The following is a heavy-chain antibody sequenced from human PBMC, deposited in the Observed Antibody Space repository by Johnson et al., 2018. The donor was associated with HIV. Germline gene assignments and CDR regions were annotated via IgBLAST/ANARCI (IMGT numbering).Heavy chain of an antibody. CDR1: GLTFSSYG. J-gene: IGHJ3*02. Sequence: QVQVVESGGGLVQPGGSLRLSCEASGLTFSSYGMHWVRQAPGKGLEWVACIRYDGRNKYYADYVKGRFTISRDNSRNTLYLQMNSLRAEDTAVYYCARSVNAGRPFDIWGQGTLVTVSS. D-gene: IGHD2-8*01. V-gene: IGHV3-30*02. CDR2: IRYDGRNK. CDR3: ARSVNAGRPFDI.